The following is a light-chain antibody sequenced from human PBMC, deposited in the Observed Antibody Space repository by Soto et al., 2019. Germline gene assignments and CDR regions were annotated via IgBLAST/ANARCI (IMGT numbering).Light chain of an antibody. CDR2: KAS. V-gene: IGKV1-5*03. J-gene: IGKJ1*01. CDR3: QQYNSYST. Sequence: DIQMTQSPSTLSASVGDRVTITGRASQSISSWLAWYQQKPGKAPKLLIYKASSLESGVPSRFSGSGSGTEFTLTISSLQPDDFATYYCQQYNSYSTFGQGTKV. CDR1: QSISSW.